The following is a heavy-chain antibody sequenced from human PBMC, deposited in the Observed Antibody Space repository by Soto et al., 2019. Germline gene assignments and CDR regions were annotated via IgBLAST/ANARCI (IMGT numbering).Heavy chain of an antibody. CDR1: GDSVSSNSVS. CDR3: AQISMTEAPY. Sequence: SQTLSLTCAISGDSVSSNSVSWNWIKQSPSRGLEWLRRTYYRSKWYNDYAVSVKSRISINPDTSKNQFSLQLNSVTPEDTAVYYCAQISMTEAPYWGQGTLVTVSS. V-gene: IGHV6-1*01. CDR2: TYYRSKWYN. J-gene: IGHJ4*02. D-gene: IGHD2-21*02.